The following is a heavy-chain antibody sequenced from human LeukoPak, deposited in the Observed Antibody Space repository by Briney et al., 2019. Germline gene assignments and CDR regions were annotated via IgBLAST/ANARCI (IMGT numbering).Heavy chain of an antibody. D-gene: IGHD6-19*01. J-gene: IGHJ1*01. CDR1: GYTFTSYG. CDR2: ISAYNGNT. CDR3: ARDGGYSSGWSPAEYFQH. V-gene: IGHV1-18*01. Sequence: GASVKVSCKASGYTFTSYGISWVRQAPGQGLEWMGWISAYNGNTNYAQKLQGRVTMTTDTSTSTAYMELRSLRSDDTAVYYCARDGGYSSGWSPAEYFQHWGQGTLVTVSS.